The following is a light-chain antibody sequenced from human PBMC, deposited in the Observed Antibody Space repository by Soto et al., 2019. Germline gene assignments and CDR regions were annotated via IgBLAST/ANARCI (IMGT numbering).Light chain of an antibody. Sequence: EIVMTQSPATLSVSPGERATLSCRASQSISTSLAWYQQKPGQAPRLLIYDVSTRATGVPGRFSGGGSGTEFTLTISGLQSEDFAVYYCQQYNKWPPLTVGGGTKLEIK. J-gene: IGKJ4*01. V-gene: IGKV3-15*01. CDR2: DVS. CDR1: QSISTS. CDR3: QQYNKWPPLT.